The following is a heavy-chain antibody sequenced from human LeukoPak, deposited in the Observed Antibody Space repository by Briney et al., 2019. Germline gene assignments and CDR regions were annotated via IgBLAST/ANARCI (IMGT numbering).Heavy chain of an antibody. V-gene: IGHV1-2*04. J-gene: IGHJ4*02. Sequence: ASVKVSCKASGYTFTGYYMHWVRQAPGQGLEWMGWINPNSGGTNYAQKFQGWVTITRDTSISTAYMELSRLRSDDTAVYYCARALGGIAARPLDYWGQGTLVTVSS. CDR3: ARALGGIAARPLDY. CDR2: INPNSGGT. CDR1: GYTFTGYY. D-gene: IGHD6-6*01.